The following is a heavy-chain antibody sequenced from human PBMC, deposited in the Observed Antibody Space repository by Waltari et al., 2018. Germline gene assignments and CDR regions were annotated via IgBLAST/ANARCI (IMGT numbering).Heavy chain of an antibody. CDR1: GFTFDDYA. D-gene: IGHD6-19*01. V-gene: IGHV3-9*01. CDR2: ISWNSGSI. J-gene: IGHJ4*02. Sequence: EVQLVESGGGLVQPGRSLRLSCAASGFTFDDYAMHWVRQAPGKGLEWVSGISWNSGSIGYADSVKGRFTISRDNAKNSLYLQMNSLRAEDTALYYCAKDLPGVGGWYTLDYWGQGTLVTVSS. CDR3: AKDLPGVGGWYTLDY.